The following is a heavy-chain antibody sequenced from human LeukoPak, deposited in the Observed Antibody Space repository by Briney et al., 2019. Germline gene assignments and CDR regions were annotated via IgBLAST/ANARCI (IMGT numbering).Heavy chain of an antibody. D-gene: IGHD1-26*01. Sequence: GASVKVSCKASGYTFTSYDINWVRQATGQGLEWMGWMNPNSGNTGYAQKFQGRVTMTRNTSISTAYMELSSLRSEDTAVYYCARGRKVGATWLFDYWGRGTLVTVSS. CDR2: MNPNSGNT. J-gene: IGHJ4*02. V-gene: IGHV1-8*01. CDR3: ARGRKVGATWLFDY. CDR1: GYTFTSYD.